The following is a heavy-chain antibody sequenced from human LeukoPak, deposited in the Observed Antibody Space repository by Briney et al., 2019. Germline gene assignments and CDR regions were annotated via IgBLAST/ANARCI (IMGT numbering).Heavy chain of an antibody. CDR3: VRQIIVPGTSQLRTFDA. J-gene: IGHJ4*02. CDR1: GYQFTSYW. V-gene: IGHV5-51*01. D-gene: IGHD2-8*01. CDR2: LYPLDFDK. Sequence: GESLKISCKASGYQFTSYWIVWVRPMPGHGLEWMGSLYPLDFDKTYSPSFQGQVTMSADRSINTAYLQWSSLKASDTALYYCVRQIIVPGTSQLRTFDAWGQGTQVSVSS.